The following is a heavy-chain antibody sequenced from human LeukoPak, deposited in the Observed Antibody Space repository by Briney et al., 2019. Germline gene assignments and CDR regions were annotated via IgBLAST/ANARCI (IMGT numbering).Heavy chain of an antibody. CDR1: GYSISSGYY. Sequence: SETLSLTCAVSGYSISSGYYWGWIRQPPGKGLDWIASIYHSGNTYYNPSLKSRVTISVDTSKNQFSLKLSSVTAADTAVFYCARQVSWSIFGGNWFDPWGQGTLVTVSS. CDR2: IYHSGNT. D-gene: IGHD3-3*01. V-gene: IGHV4-38-2*01. CDR3: ARQVSWSIFGGNWFDP. J-gene: IGHJ5*02.